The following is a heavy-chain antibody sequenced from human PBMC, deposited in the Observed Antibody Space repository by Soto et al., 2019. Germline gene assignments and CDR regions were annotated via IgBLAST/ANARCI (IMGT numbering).Heavy chain of an antibody. CDR1: GGTFSSYA. CDR3: ASGGIYSGSYCFAY. CDR2: IIPIFGTA. V-gene: IGHV1-69*13. Sequence: ASVKVSCKASGGTFSSYAISWVRQAPGQGLEWMGGIIPIFGTANYAQKFQGRVTITADESTSTAYMELSSLRSEDTALYFCASGGIYSGSYCFAYWGQGPLVPVPS. J-gene: IGHJ4*02. D-gene: IGHD1-26*01.